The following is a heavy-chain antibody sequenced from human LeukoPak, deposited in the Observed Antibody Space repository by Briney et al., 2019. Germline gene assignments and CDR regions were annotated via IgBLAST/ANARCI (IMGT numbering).Heavy chain of an antibody. V-gene: IGHV4-31*03. CDR2: IYYSGST. J-gene: IGHJ4*02. CDR3: ARVFRDYYGSGSYYYFDY. D-gene: IGHD3-10*01. Sequence: KSSETLSLTCTVSGGSISSGGYYWSWIRQHPGKGLEWIGYIYYSGSTYYNSSLKSRVTISVDTSKNQFSLKLSSVTAADTAVYYCARVFRDYYGSGSYYYFDYWGQGTLVTVSS. CDR1: GGSISSGGYY.